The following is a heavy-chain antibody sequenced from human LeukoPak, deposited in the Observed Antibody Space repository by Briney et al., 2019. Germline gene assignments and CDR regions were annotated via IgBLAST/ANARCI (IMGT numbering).Heavy chain of an antibody. V-gene: IGHV4-59*01. J-gene: IGHJ4*02. CDR2: IYYSGST. Sequence: MTWETLSLTCTVSGGSISSYYWSWVRQPPGKGLEWVGYIYYSGSTNYNPSLKSRVTISVDTSKNQFSLKLSSVTAADTAVYYCARDDGGYFDCWGQGTLVTVSS. CDR1: GGSISSYY. CDR3: ARDDGGYFDC.